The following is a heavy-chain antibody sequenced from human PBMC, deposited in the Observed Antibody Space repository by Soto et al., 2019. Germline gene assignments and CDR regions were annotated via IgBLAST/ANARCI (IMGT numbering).Heavy chain of an antibody. CDR1: GFTFSSYA. D-gene: IGHD3-3*01. V-gene: IGHV3-23*01. CDR2: ISGSGGST. CDR3: AKTIGLYDFWSGYYDY. Sequence: GSLRLSCAASGFTFSSYAMSWVRQAPGKGLEWVSAISGSGGSTYYADSVKGRFTISRDNSKNTLYLQMNSLRAEDTAVYYCAKTIGLYDFWSGYYDYWGQGTLVTVSS. J-gene: IGHJ4*02.